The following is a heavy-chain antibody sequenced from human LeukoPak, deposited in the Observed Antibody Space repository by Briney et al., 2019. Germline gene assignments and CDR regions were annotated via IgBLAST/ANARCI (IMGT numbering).Heavy chain of an antibody. CDR2: IYHSGST. CDR1: GGSISSGGYS. CDR3: ARDHSYCSGGSCYHQFGYWFDP. V-gene: IGHV4-30-2*01. J-gene: IGHJ5*02. Sequence: PSETLSLTCAVSGGSISSGGYSWSWIRQPPGKGLEWIGYIYHSGSTYYNPSLKSRVTISVDRSKNQFSLKLSSVTAADTAVYYCARDHSYCSGGSCYHQFGYWFDPWGQGTLVTVSS. D-gene: IGHD2-15*01.